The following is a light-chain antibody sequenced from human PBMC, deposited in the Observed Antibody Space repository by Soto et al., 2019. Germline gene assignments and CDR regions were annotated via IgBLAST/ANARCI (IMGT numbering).Light chain of an antibody. CDR1: QSLSSW. CDR2: KAS. V-gene: IGKV1-5*03. CDR3: QQYNSYSGT. J-gene: IGKJ1*01. Sequence: DIQMTPSPSTLSASVGDRVTITCRASQSLSSWLAWFQQQPGKAPKLLIYKASNLESGVPSRFSGGGSGAEFSLTISSLQPDDFATYYCQQYNSYSGTFGQGIKVEI.